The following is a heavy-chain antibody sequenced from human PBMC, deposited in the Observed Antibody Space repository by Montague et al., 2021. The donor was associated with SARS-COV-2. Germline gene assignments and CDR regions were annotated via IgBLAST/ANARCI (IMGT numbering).Heavy chain of an antibody. CDR1: GGSIISSSYY. Sequence: ETLSLTCTVSGGSIISSSYYWGCVRQAPGKGLEWVSVIYSGGSTFYADSVKGRFTISRHNSKNTLYLQMNSLRAEDTAVYYCARDLDVSGGMDVWGQGTTVTVSS. CDR3: ARDLDVSGGMDV. CDR2: IYSGGST. J-gene: IGHJ6*02. V-gene: IGHV3-53*04. D-gene: IGHD3/OR15-3a*01.